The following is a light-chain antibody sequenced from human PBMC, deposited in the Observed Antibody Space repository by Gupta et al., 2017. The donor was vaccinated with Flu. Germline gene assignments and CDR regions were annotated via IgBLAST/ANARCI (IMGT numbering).Light chain of an antibody. CDR2: GAS. V-gene: IGKV3-15*01. J-gene: IGKJ1*01. CDR3: QQYKNWPRT. Sequence: PATLSVSPGERATLSCRASQSISINLAWYQQNPGQVPRLLIYGASTRATGIPDRFSAGGSGTEFSLTISSLQSEDFAIYYCQQYKNWPRTFGQGTKVEIK. CDR1: QSISIN.